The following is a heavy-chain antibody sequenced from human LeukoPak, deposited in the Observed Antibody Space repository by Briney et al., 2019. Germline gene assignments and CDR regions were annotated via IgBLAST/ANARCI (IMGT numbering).Heavy chain of an antibody. J-gene: IGHJ4*02. V-gene: IGHV4-59*01. CDR2: LYSGST. D-gene: IGHD3-16*01. CDR1: GGSISSYY. Sequence: SETLSLTCTVSGGSISSYYWSWIRQPPREGTGVDWVYLYSGSTNYNPSLKSRVTISVDTSKNQFSLKLSSVTAADTAVYYCARWGGVHQRSYFDYWGQGTLVTVSS. CDR3: ARWGGVHQRSYFDY.